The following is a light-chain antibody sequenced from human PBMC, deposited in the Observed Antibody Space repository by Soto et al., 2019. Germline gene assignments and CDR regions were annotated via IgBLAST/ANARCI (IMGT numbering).Light chain of an antibody. CDR2: RNN. Sequence: QSVLTQPPSASGTPGQRVTISCSGSSSNIGSNYVYWYQQLTGTAPKLLIYRNNQRPSGVPDRFSGSKSGTSASLAISGLRSEDEADYYCASWDESLSGVVFGGGTKLTVL. CDR1: SSNIGSNY. J-gene: IGLJ2*01. V-gene: IGLV1-47*01. CDR3: ASWDESLSGVV.